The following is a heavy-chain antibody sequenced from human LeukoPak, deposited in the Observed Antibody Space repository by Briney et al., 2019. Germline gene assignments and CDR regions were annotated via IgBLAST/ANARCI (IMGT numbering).Heavy chain of an antibody. Sequence: SETLSLTCTVSGGSISSYYWSWIRQPPGKGLEWIGYIYYSGSTNYNPSLKSRVTISVDTSKNQFSLKLSSVTAADTAVYYCARSGWGSRPRLVRALGYWGQGTLVTVSS. CDR2: IYYSGST. CDR3: ARSGWGSRPRLVRALGY. V-gene: IGHV4-59*08. J-gene: IGHJ4*02. CDR1: GGSISSYY. D-gene: IGHD3-16*01.